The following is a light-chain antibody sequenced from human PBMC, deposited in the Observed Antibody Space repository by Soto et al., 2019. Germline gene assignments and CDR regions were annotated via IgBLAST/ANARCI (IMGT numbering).Light chain of an antibody. CDR2: TAS. Sequence: DIQLTQSPSSLSASVGDRVTITCRASQNISIFLNWYQQKPGKAPKLLIYTASDLESGVPSRISGGGSGTEFTLSISSLQPEDFANYYCQQSYSTLVTFGPGTKVDIK. CDR1: QNISIF. CDR3: QQSYSTLVT. J-gene: IGKJ3*01. V-gene: IGKV1-39*01.